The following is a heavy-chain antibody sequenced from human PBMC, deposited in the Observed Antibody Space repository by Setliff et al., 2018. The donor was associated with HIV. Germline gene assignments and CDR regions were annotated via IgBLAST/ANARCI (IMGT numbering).Heavy chain of an antibody. CDR2: ISPDGRST. CDR3: ARDGHLYGQPFDY. V-gene: IGHV3-74*01. J-gene: IGHJ4*02. CDR1: GFTFNNYW. D-gene: IGHD3-10*01. Sequence: GGSLRLSCAASGFTFNNYWMNWVRQVPGKGLVWVARISPDGRSTTHADAVKGRFTISRDNTKNSLHLQLDSLSAEDAAVYFCARDGHLYGQPFDYWGQGALVTVSS.